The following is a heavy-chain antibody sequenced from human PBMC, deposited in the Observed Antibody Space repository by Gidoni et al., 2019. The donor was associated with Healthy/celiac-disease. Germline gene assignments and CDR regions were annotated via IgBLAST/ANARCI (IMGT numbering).Heavy chain of an antibody. Sequence: EVQLVESGGGLVQPGRSLRRSCAASGFTFDDYAMHWVRQAPGKGLEWVSGISWNSGSIGYADSVKGRFTISRDNAKNSLYLQMNSLRAEDTALYYCASVAGDYWGQGTLVTVSS. J-gene: IGHJ4*02. CDR2: ISWNSGSI. CDR1: GFTFDDYA. D-gene: IGHD6-19*01. V-gene: IGHV3-9*01. CDR3: ASVAGDY.